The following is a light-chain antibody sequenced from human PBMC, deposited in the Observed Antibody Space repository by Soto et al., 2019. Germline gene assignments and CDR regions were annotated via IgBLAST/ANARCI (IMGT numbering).Light chain of an antibody. V-gene: IGKV1-6*01. Sequence: AIQMTQSPSSLSASVGDRLTITCRASQYIRHDLGWYQQKPGKAPKLLIYTASTLESGVPSRFSGSGSGTDFSLTITSLQPEDFATYYCLQDYTYPWTFGQGTKVDIK. CDR3: LQDYTYPWT. CDR1: QYIRHD. J-gene: IGKJ1*01. CDR2: TAS.